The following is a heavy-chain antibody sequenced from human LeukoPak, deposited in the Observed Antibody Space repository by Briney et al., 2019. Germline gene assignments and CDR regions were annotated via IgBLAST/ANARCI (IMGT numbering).Heavy chain of an antibody. J-gene: IGHJ4*02. D-gene: IGHD3-16*01. V-gene: IGHV3-23*01. CDR3: AKVQSDRGEDYFDY. CDR2: ISGSGGST. CDR1: GFAFSSYA. Sequence: PGGFLRLSCAASGFAFSSYAMSWVRQAPGKGLEWVSAISGSGGSTYYADSVKGRFTISRDNSKNTLYLQMNSLRAEDTAVYYCAKVQSDRGEDYFDYWGQGTLVTVSS.